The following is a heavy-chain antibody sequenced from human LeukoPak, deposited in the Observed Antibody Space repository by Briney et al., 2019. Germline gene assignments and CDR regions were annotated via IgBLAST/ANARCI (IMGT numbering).Heavy chain of an antibody. Sequence: PGGSLRLSCAASGFTFSSYAMSWVRQAPGKGLEWVSDISGTGGSIDYADSVKGRFTSSRDNSKNTLYLQMNSLRAEDTAVYYCARSLRGYSYGYYDYWGQGTLVTVSS. CDR1: GFTFSSYA. D-gene: IGHD5-18*01. CDR3: ARSLRGYSYGYYDY. V-gene: IGHV3-23*01. J-gene: IGHJ4*02. CDR2: ISGTGGSI.